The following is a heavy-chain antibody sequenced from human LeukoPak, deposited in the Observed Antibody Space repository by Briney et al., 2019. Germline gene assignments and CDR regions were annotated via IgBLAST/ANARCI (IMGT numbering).Heavy chain of an antibody. Sequence: ASVKVSCKASGYTFTSYGISWVRQAPGQGLEWMGWISAYNGNTNYAQKLQGRVTMTTDTSTSTAYMELRSLRSDDTAVYYCARVAAAGSRGGDYYYYYYMDVWGKGTTVTVSS. CDR1: GYTFTSYG. D-gene: IGHD6-13*01. CDR2: ISAYNGNT. J-gene: IGHJ6*03. V-gene: IGHV1-18*01. CDR3: ARVAAAGSRGGDYYYYYYMDV.